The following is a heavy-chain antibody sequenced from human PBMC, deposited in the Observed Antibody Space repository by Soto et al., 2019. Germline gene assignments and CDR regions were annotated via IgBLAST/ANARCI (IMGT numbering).Heavy chain of an antibody. J-gene: IGHJ4*02. CDR3: AREGRYYDSSGYYFDY. CDR2: ISDDGTNK. V-gene: IGHV3-30-3*01. Sequence: ESGGGVVQPGRSLRLSCAASGFTFSTYAMHWVRQAPVKGLEWVAVISDDGTNKYYADSVQGRFTISRDNSKNTLYLQMNSLRAEDTAVYYCAREGRYYDSSGYYFDYWGQGTLVAVSS. D-gene: IGHD3-22*01. CDR1: GFTFSTYA.